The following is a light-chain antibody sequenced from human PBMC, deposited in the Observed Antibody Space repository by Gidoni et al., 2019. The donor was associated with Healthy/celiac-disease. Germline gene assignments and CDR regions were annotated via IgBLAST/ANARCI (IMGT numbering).Light chain of an antibody. CDR1: QGISNS. V-gene: IGKV1-NL1*01. J-gene: IGKJ3*01. CDR3: QQYYSTPPGFT. CDR2: AAS. Sequence: DIQMTQSPSSLSASVGDRVTITCRASQGISNSLAWYQQKPGKAPKLLLYAASRLESGVPSMFSGSGSGTDYTLTISSLQPEDFATYYCQQYYSTPPGFTFXPXTKVDIK.